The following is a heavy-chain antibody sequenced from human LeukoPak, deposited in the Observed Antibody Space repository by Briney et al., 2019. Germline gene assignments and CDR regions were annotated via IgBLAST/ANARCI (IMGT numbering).Heavy chain of an antibody. Sequence: SETLSLTCAVYGGSFSGYYWSWIRQPPGKGLEWIGEINHSGSTNYNPSLKSRVTISVDTSKNQFSLKPSSVTAADTAVYYCARGGDPRYCSSTSCFFYAFDIWGQGTMVTVSS. CDR3: ARGGDPRYCSSTSCFFYAFDI. J-gene: IGHJ3*02. CDR1: GGSFSGYY. V-gene: IGHV4-34*01. CDR2: INHSGST. D-gene: IGHD2-2*01.